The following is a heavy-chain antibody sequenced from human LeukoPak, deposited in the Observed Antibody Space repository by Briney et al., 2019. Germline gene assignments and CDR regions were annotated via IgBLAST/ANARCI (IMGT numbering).Heavy chain of an antibody. V-gene: IGHV3-23*01. CDR1: GIIFGNYG. CDR2: IRGSGGA. D-gene: IGHD4-17*01. Sequence: SGGSLRFSCAASGIIFGNYGMTWVRQAPGKGLEWVSSIRGSGGADYAESVKGRFSISRDNSKNTLFLQMSSLRAEDSGLYYCSRDPNGDYVGAFDMWGPGTMVTVSS. J-gene: IGHJ3*02. CDR3: SRDPNGDYVGAFDM.